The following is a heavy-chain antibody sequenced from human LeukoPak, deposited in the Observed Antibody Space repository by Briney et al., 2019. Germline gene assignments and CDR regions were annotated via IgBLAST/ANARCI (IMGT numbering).Heavy chain of an antibody. J-gene: IGHJ4*02. CDR3: ASGLGYSSGWYDFGY. Sequence: GGSLRLSCAASGFTFSSYAMHWVRQAPGKGLEWVAVISYDGSNKYYADSVKGRFTISRDNSKNTLYLQMNSLRAEDTAVYYCASGLGYSSGWYDFGYWGQGTLVTVSS. CDR1: GFTFSSYA. V-gene: IGHV3-30-3*01. D-gene: IGHD6-19*01. CDR2: ISYDGSNK.